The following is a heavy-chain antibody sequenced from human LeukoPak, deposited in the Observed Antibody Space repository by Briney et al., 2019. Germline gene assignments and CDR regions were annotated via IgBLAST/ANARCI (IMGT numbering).Heavy chain of an antibody. CDR1: GGSISSGSYY. CDR2: IYTSGST. J-gene: IGHJ6*03. CDR3: GRVIVVVPAARASPGVYYMDV. V-gene: IGHV4-61*02. Sequence: PSETLSLTCTVSGGSISSGSYYWSWIRQPAGKGLEWIGRIYTSGSTNYNPSLKSRVTISVDTAKNQFSLKLSSVTAADTAVYYCGRVIVVVPAARASPGVYYMDVWGKGTTVTVSS. D-gene: IGHD2-2*01.